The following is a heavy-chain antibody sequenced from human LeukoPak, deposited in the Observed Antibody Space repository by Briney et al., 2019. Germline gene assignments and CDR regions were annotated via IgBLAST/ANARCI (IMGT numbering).Heavy chain of an antibody. Sequence: PGRSLRLSCAASGFSFNSYPMHWVRQAPGKGLEWVAVISNDGNNKYYADSVKGRFTISRDNSNNTLSLQMNGLRVEDTAVYYCARDIPPQYSGYDDAFDIWGQGTMVTVSS. D-gene: IGHD5-12*01. CDR1: GFSFNSYP. J-gene: IGHJ3*02. CDR3: ARDIPPQYSGYDDAFDI. CDR2: ISNDGNNK. V-gene: IGHV3-30*04.